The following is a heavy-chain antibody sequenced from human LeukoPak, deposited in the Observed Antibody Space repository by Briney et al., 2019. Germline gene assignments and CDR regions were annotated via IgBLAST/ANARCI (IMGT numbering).Heavy chain of an antibody. Sequence: SETLSLTCAVYGGSFSGYYWSCIRHPPGKGLEWIGEINHSGRTNYNPSLKSRGTISVESSTKHFSLKLTSVTAADTAIYYRAAMTTVTMYSYFFDSWGQGTLLTVSS. CDR3: AAMTTVTMYSYFFDS. V-gene: IGHV4-34*01. J-gene: IGHJ4*02. D-gene: IGHD4-17*01. CDR1: GGSFSGYY. CDR2: INHSGRT.